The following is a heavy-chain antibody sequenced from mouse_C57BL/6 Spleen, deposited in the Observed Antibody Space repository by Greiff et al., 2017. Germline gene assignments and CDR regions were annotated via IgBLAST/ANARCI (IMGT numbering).Heavy chain of an antibody. Sequence: VKLQESGAELVKPGASVKISCKASGYAFSSYWMNWVKQRPGKGLEWIGQIYPGDGDTNYNGKFKGKATLTADKSSSTAYMQLSSLTSEDSAVYFCARSTIVTTRWYYFDYWGQGTTLTVSS. J-gene: IGHJ2*01. CDR3: ARSTIVTTRWYYFDY. CDR2: IYPGDGDT. CDR1: GYAFSSYW. D-gene: IGHD2-5*01. V-gene: IGHV1-80*01.